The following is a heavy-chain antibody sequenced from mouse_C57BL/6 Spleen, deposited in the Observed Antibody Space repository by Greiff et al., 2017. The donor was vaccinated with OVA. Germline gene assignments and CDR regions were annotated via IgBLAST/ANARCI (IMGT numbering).Heavy chain of an antibody. D-gene: IGHD1-1*01. Sequence: EVQLQQSVAELVRPGASVKLSCTASGFNIKNTYMHWVKQTPEQGLEWIGTIDPANGNTKYAPKFQGKATLTADTSSSTAYLQLSSLTSEDTAVYYCARGVYYYGSSIDVWGTGTTVTVSS. V-gene: IGHV14-3*01. CDR2: IDPANGNT. CDR3: ARGVYYYGSSIDV. CDR1: GFNIKNTY. J-gene: IGHJ1*03.